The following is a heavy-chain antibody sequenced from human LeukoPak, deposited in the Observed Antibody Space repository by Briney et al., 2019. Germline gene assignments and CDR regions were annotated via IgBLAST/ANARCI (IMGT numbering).Heavy chain of an antibody. CDR2: ISGSGGGT. CDR1: GVTFSSYV. CDR3: VQEGPRGLAFDI. J-gene: IGHJ3*02. V-gene: IGHV3-23*01. Sequence: GGSLRLSCEASGVTFSSYVMSWVRQAPGKGPEWVSGISGSGGGTYYADSVKGRFAIPRDNSKNTLYLQMNSLRAEDTAVYYCVQEGPRGLAFDIWGQGTKVTASS.